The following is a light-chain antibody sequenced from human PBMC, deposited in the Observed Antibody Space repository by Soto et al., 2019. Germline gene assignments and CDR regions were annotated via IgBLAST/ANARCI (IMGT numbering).Light chain of an antibody. CDR2: TNN. V-gene: IGLV1-44*01. Sequence: QAVVTQPPSASGTPGQRFTISCSGASSNIGSNAVNWYQQLPGTAPQLLIYTNNERPSGVPDRFSGSKSGTSASLAITGLQSEDEADYHCAAWDDSLNALVFGGGTKLTVL. CDR1: SSNIGSNA. J-gene: IGLJ3*02. CDR3: AAWDDSLNALV.